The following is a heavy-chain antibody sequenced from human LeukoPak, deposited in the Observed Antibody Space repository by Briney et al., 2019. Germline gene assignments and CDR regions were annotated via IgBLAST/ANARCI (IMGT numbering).Heavy chain of an antibody. CDR3: ARESSITVFGVVTPAFDY. CDR1: GYTFTSYG. Sequence: GASVKVSCKASGYTFTSYGISWVRQAPGQGLEWMGWISAYNGNTNYAQKLQGRVTMTTDTSTSTAYMELRSLRSDDTAVYYCARESSITVFGVVTPAFDYWGQGTLVTVSS. CDR2: ISAYNGNT. V-gene: IGHV1-18*01. D-gene: IGHD3-3*01. J-gene: IGHJ4*02.